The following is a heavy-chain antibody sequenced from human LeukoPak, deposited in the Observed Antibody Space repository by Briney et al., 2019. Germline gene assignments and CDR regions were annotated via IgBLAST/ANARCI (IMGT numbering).Heavy chain of an antibody. Sequence: SQTLSLTCTVSGGSISSGDYYWSWIRQPPGKGLEWIGYIYYSGSTYYNPSLKSRVTISVDTSKNQFSLKLSSVTAADTAVYYWASLFLEWLLHDYWGQGTLVTVSS. CDR2: IYYSGST. CDR3: ASLFLEWLLHDY. J-gene: IGHJ4*02. V-gene: IGHV4-30-4*08. D-gene: IGHD3-3*01. CDR1: GGSISSGDYY.